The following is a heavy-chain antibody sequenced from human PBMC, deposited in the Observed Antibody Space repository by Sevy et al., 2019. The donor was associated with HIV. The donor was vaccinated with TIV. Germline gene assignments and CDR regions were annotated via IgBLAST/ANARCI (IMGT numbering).Heavy chain of an antibody. CDR3: ARVSGAGYCSGGSCIDAFDI. J-gene: IGHJ3*02. Sequence: GGSLRLSCAASGFTFSDYYMSWIRQAPGKGLEWVSYISSSGSTIYYAHSVKGRFTISRDNAKNSLYLQMNSLRAEDTAVYYCARVSGAGYCSGGSCIDAFDIWGQGTMVTVSS. CDR1: GFTFSDYY. D-gene: IGHD2-15*01. V-gene: IGHV3-11*01. CDR2: ISSSGSTI.